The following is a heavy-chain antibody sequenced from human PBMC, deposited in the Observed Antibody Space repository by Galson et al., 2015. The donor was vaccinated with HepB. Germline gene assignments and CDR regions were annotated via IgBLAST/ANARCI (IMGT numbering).Heavy chain of an antibody. Sequence: SLRLSCAASGFTFSTYSMNWVRQAPGKGLEWVSYIGRSTSSIYYADSVKGRFTISRDNARNSLYLQMNSLRAEDTAVYYCARDFLDSSGWYYFDYWGQGTLVTVSS. J-gene: IGHJ4*02. CDR1: GFTFSTYS. CDR3: ARDFLDSSGWYYFDY. CDR2: IGRSTSSI. V-gene: IGHV3-48*01. D-gene: IGHD6-19*01.